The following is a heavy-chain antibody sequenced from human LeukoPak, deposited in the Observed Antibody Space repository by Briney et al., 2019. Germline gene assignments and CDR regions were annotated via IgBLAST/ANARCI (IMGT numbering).Heavy chain of an antibody. V-gene: IGHV3-49*03. CDR2: IRSKAYGGTT. CDR3: TSPGSAGYCSSTSCFDY. Sequence: GGSLRLSCTASGFTFGDYAMSWFRQAPGKGLEWVGFIRSKAYGGTTECAASVKGRFTISRDDSKSIAYLQMNSLKTEDTAVYYCTSPGSAGYCSSTSCFDYWGQGTLVTVSS. J-gene: IGHJ4*02. D-gene: IGHD2-2*01. CDR1: GFTFGDYA.